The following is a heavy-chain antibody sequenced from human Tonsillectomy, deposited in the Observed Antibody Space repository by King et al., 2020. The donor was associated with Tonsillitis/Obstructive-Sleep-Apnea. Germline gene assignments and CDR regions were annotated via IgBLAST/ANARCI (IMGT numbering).Heavy chain of an antibody. CDR2: IDHSGST. V-gene: IGHV4-34*01. Sequence: HVQLQQWGAGLLKPSETLSLTCSVYGGSFSGYYWSWIRQTPGKGLEWIGEIDHSGSTNNNPSLKSRVTTSIDTSKNQFSLNLNSVTAADTAVYYCARGSVEQDWAFDYWGPGTLVTVSS. J-gene: IGHJ4*02. CDR1: GGSFSGYY. CDR3: ARGSVEQDWAFDY. D-gene: IGHD3/OR15-3a*01.